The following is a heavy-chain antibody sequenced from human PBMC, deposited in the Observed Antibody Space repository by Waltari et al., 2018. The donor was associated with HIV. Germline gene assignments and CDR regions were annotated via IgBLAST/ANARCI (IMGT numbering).Heavy chain of an antibody. Sequence: EVQLVESGGGWVQPGGSLRISCAVSGLTFSSYWMSWVRHTPGKGLEWVANIKQDGSEKYYVDSVKGRFIISRDNAKNSLYLQMNSLRAEDTAVYYCATEMGATNFWGQGALVTVSS. CDR2: IKQDGSEK. CDR3: ATEMGATNF. J-gene: IGHJ4*02. CDR1: GLTFSSYW. V-gene: IGHV3-7*01. D-gene: IGHD1-26*01.